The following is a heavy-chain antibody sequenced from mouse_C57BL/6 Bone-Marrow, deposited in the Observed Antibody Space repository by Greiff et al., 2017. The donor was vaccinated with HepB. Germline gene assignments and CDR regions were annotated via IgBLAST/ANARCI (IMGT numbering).Heavy chain of an antibody. J-gene: IGHJ4*01. CDR3: ARWKGGKDYAMDY. CDR1: GYTFTSYW. V-gene: IGHV1-64*01. CDR2: IHPNSGST. Sequence: LQQPGAELVKPGASVKLSCKASGYTFTSYWMHWVKQRPGQGLEWIGMIHPNSGSTNYNEKFKSKATLTVDKSSSTAYMQLSSLTSEDSAVYYCARWKGGKDYAMDYWGQGTSVTVSS. D-gene: IGHD1-1*02.